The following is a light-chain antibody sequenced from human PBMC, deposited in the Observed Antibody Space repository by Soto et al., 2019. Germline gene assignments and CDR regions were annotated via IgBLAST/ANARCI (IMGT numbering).Light chain of an antibody. CDR2: DTF. CDR1: QSIAIY. V-gene: IGKV3-11*01. Sequence: TVLTQTPATLSFSPGEGATLSCRASQSIAIYLAWYQQRSGQSPRLLIYDTFNRDPGIPDRFSGSGSGTDFTLTISSLEPEDFAVYYCQQRATWPWTFGQGTTVEIK. J-gene: IGKJ1*01. CDR3: QQRATWPWT.